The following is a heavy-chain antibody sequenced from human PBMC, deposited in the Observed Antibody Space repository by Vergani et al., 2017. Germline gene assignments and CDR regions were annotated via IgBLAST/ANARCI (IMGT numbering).Heavy chain of an antibody. CDR1: GYTFTSYG. J-gene: IGHJ6*03. Sequence: QVQLVQSGAEVKKPGASVKVSCKASGYTFTSYGISWVRQAPGQGLEWMGWISAYNGNTNYAQKLQGRVTMTTDTSTSTAYMELRGLRSDDTAVYYCARVEYYDFWSGYYPYYYYYYMDVWGKGTTVTVSS. CDR2: ISAYNGNT. V-gene: IGHV1-18*01. CDR3: ARVEYYDFWSGYYPYYYYYYMDV. D-gene: IGHD3-3*01.